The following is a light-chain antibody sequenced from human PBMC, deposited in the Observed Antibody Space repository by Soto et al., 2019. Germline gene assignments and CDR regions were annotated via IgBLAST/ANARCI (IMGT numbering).Light chain of an antibody. J-gene: IGLJ3*02. V-gene: IGLV2-11*01. CDR1: SSDVGVYNY. CDR2: DVS. Sequence: QSALTQPRSVSGSPGQSVTISCTGTSSDVGVYNYVSWYQQHPGKAPKLMIYDVSERPSGVPDRFSGSKSGNTASLTISGLQAEDEADYYCCSYAGSYTGVFGGGTKLTVL. CDR3: CSYAGSYTGV.